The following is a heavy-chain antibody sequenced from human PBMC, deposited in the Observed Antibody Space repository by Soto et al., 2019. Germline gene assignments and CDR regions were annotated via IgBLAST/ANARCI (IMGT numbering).Heavy chain of an antibody. D-gene: IGHD3-3*01. J-gene: IGHJ6*03. CDR1: GGTFSSYT. CDR2: IIPILGIA. V-gene: IGHV1-69*04. CDR3: ARDATIFGVVVPFGMDV. Sequence: ASVKVSCKASGGTFSSYTISWVRQAPGQGLEWMGRIIPILGIANYAQKFQGRVTITADKSTSTAYKELSSLRSEDTAVYYCARDATIFGVVVPFGMDVWGKGTTVTVSS.